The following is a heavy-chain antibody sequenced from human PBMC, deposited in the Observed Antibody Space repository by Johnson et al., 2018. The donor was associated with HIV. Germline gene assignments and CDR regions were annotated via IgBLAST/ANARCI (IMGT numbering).Heavy chain of an antibody. J-gene: IGHJ3*02. CDR1: GFSVSTNY. D-gene: IGHD1-26*01. CDR2: IYSGGTT. V-gene: IGHV3-66*01. CDR3: ARDPLVGTVTVGAFDI. Sequence: VQLVESGGGLVQPGGSLRLSCAVSGFSVSTNYINWVRQAPGKGLEWVSVIYSGGTTYYGDSVMGRFTISRDNSNNTVYLQMNSLRAEDTAVYFCARDPLVGTVTVGAFDIWGQGTMVIVSS.